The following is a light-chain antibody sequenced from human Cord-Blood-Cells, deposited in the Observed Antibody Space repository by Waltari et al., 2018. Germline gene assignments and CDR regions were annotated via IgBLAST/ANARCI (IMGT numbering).Light chain of an antibody. V-gene: IGLV2-11*01. Sequence: QSPLTQPRSVSGSPGQSVTISCTGTSSDVGGYNYVSWYQQHPGKAPRLMIYDVSNRPSGVPYRFSGSKSGDTVSLSIAGLQAEDEADYYCCSYAGSYTLVFGGGTKRTVL. CDR1: SSDVGGYNY. J-gene: IGLJ3*02. CDR3: CSYAGSYTLV. CDR2: DVS.